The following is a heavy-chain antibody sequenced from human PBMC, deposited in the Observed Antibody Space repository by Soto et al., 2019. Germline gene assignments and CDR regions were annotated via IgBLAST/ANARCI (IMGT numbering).Heavy chain of an antibody. CDR3: ARGSSSSRYYYGMDV. CDR1: GFTFSSYG. J-gene: IGHJ6*02. CDR2: ISYDVRNK. V-gene: IGHV3-30*03. Sequence: GGSLRLSCAASGFTFSSYGMHWVRQAPGKGLEWVAVISYDVRNKYYADSGKGRFTISRDNSKNTLYLQMNSMRAEDTAVYYCARGSSSSRYYYGMDVWGQGTTATVSS. D-gene: IGHD6-6*01.